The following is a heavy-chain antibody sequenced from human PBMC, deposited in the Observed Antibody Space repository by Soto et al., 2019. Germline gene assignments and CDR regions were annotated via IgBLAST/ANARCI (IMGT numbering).Heavy chain of an antibody. CDR2: VSYDETTK. V-gene: IGHV3-30-3*02. CDR3: AKEWEYYSSPGLWYLEL. D-gene: IGHD1-26*01. CDR1: GFTFNTHS. J-gene: IGHJ2*01. Sequence: QVQLVESGGGVVQPGRSLRLSCAGSGFTFNTHSIHWVRQAPGKGLEWVAVVSYDETTKFYADSVKGRFTISRDNSENSVYLEMNFPRPDDTAVYYCAKEWEYYSSPGLWYLELWGRGALVTISS.